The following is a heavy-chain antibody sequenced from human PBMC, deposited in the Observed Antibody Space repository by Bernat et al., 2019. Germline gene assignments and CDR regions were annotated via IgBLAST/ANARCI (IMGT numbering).Heavy chain of an antibody. D-gene: IGHD4-17*01. CDR3: ARVSLYGAPASGMDV. Sequence: QVQVVESGGGVVQPGRSLRLSCEASKFTFSSYGMHWVRQAPGKGLEWVAVIWYDGSNENYADSVKGRFTISRGNSKNTLYLQMNSLRAEDTAVYYCARVSLYGAPASGMDVWGQGTTVTVSS. V-gene: IGHV3-33*01. CDR2: IWYDGSNE. J-gene: IGHJ6*02. CDR1: KFTFSSYG.